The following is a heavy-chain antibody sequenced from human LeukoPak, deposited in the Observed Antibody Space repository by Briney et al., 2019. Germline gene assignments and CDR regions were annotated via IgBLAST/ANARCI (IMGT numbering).Heavy chain of an antibody. CDR1: GFTFSSYA. CDR3: ARHYITVTTRFVWFDP. CDR2: ISGSGGST. V-gene: IGHV3-23*01. J-gene: IGHJ5*02. Sequence: GGSLRLSCAASGFTFSSYAMSWVRQAPGKGLEWVSAISGSGGSTYYADSVKGRFTISRDNSKNTLYLQMNSLRAEDTAVYYCARHYITVTTRFVWFDPWGQGTLVTVSS. D-gene: IGHD4-17*01.